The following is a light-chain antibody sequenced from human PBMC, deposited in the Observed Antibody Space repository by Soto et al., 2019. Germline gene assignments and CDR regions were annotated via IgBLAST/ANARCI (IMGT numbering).Light chain of an antibody. V-gene: IGKV3-11*01. CDR3: QQRSNWPIT. J-gene: IGKJ5*01. CDR1: QSVSSY. Sequence: EFVLTQSPATLSLSPGERATLSCRASQSVSSYLAWFQQRPGQAPRLLIFDASTRPTGIPDRFSGSGSGTDFTLTIRSLEPEDFAVYYCQQRSNWPITFGQGTRREIK. CDR2: DAS.